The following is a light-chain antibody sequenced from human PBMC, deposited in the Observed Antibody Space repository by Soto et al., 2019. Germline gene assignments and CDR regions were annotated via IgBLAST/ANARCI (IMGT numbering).Light chain of an antibody. CDR2: LGS. Sequence: EIVMTQSPPSLTVTPGEPASISCRSSQRLLHSNGNNFLDWYLQKPGQSPQLLIYLGSNRASGVPDRFSGSGSGTDFTLKISRVEAEDVGVYYCMQALQTPLTFGGGTKVDNK. CDR1: QRLLHSNGNNF. CDR3: MQALQTPLT. J-gene: IGKJ4*01. V-gene: IGKV2-28*01.